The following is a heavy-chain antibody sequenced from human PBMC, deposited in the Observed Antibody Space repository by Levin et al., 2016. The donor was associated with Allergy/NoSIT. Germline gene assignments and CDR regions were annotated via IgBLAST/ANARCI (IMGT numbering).Heavy chain of an antibody. CDR1: GFSLSTSGVG. CDR3: AHRLPLLWFGESDDAFDI. V-gene: IGHV2-5*02. Sequence: SGPTLVKPTQTLTLTCTFSGFSLSTSGVGVGWIRQPPGKALEWLALIYWDDDKRYSPSLKSRLTITKDTSKNQVVLTMTNMDPVDTATYYCAHRLPLLWFGESDDAFDIWGQGTMVTVSS. D-gene: IGHD3-10*01. J-gene: IGHJ3*02. CDR2: IYWDDDK.